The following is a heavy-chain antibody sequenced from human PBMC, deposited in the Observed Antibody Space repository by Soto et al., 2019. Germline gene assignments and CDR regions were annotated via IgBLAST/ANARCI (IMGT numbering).Heavy chain of an antibody. D-gene: IGHD2-2*01. CDR1: GFTFSSYV. CDR3: AKGGPDCASTTCYLLVAFDI. Sequence: QVQLVQSGGGVVQPGRSLRLSCAASGFTFSSYVTHWVRQAPGKGLEWVAVISHDGNNKYYADSVKGRFTISRDNSKNRLYLQMNSLRTEDTAVYYCAKGGPDCASTTCYLLVAFDIWGQGTMVTVSS. CDR2: ISHDGNNK. V-gene: IGHV3-30*18. J-gene: IGHJ3*02.